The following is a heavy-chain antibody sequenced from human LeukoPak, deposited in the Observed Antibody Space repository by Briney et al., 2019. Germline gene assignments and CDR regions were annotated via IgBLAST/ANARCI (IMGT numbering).Heavy chain of an antibody. J-gene: IGHJ4*02. Sequence: KSSETLSLTCAVYGGSFSGYYWSWIRQPPGKGLEWIGEINHSGSTNYNPSLKSRVTISVDTSKNQFSLKLSSVTAADTAVYYCARGIRSGGSFNQRGYYFDYWGQGTLVTVSS. CDR1: GGSFSGYY. D-gene: IGHD2-15*01. V-gene: IGHV4-34*01. CDR2: INHSGST. CDR3: ARGIRSGGSFNQRGYYFDY.